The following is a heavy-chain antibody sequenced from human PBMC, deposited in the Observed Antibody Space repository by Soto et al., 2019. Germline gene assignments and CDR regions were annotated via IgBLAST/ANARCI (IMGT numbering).Heavy chain of an antibody. CDR2: ISSSSSTI. CDR3: ARDRARIAVAGTIFDY. J-gene: IGHJ4*02. D-gene: IGHD6-19*01. V-gene: IGHV3-48*02. Sequence: GGSLRLSCAASGFTFSSYSMNWVRQAPGKGLEWVSYISSSSSTIYYADSVKGRFTISRDNAKNSLYLQMNSLRDEDTAVYYCARDRARIAVAGTIFDYWGQGTLVTVSS. CDR1: GFTFSSYS.